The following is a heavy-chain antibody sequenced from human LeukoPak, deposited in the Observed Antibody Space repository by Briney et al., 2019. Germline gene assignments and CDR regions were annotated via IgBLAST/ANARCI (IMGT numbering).Heavy chain of an antibody. Sequence: ASVKVSCKVSGYTLTELSMHWVRQAPGKGLEWMGGFDPEDGETIYAQKFQGRVTMTEDTSTDTAYMELSSLRSEDTAVYYCATVDAAAGPPYFDYWGQGTLVTVSS. D-gene: IGHD6-13*01. CDR3: ATVDAAAGPPYFDY. V-gene: IGHV1-24*01. J-gene: IGHJ4*02. CDR1: GYTLTELS. CDR2: FDPEDGET.